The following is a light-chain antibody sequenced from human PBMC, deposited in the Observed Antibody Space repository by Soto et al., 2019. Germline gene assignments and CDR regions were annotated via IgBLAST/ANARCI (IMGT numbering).Light chain of an antibody. V-gene: IGKV3-11*01. CDR1: QIVSSY. CDR3: QQRSNWPPSLT. J-gene: IGKJ4*01. Sequence: EIVLTQSPATLSLSPVERATLSCRASQIVSSYLAWYQQKPGQAPRLLIYDASNRATGIPARFSGSGSGTDFTLTISSLEPEDFAVYYCQQRSNWPPSLTFGGGTKVDIK. CDR2: DAS.